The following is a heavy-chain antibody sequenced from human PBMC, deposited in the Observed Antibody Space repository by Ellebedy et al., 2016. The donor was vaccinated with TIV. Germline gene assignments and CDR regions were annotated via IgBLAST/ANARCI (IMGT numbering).Heavy chain of an antibody. V-gene: IGHV1-8*01. J-gene: IGHJ4*02. Sequence: AASVKVSCKASGYTFTSYDLHWVRQATGQGLEWMGWMNPNSGNTGYAQKFQGRATMTRNTSINTAYMELSSLRSEDTAVYYCARPMTTVTPRGYFDSWGQGTLVTVSS. CDR3: ARPMTTVTPRGYFDS. D-gene: IGHD4-17*01. CDR1: GYTFTSYD. CDR2: MNPNSGNT.